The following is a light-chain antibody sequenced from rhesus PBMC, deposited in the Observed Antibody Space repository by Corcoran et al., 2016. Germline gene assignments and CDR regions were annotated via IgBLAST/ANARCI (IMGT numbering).Light chain of an antibody. CDR3: QQHNSHPLT. Sequence: DIQMTQSPSSLSASVGDRVTITCRASQTISSYLAWYQQKPGKVPKLLIYAASSLDSGVPSRFSGSGSGTEFTLTISSLQPEDFATYYCQQHNSHPLTFGGGTKVEIK. CDR1: QTISSY. CDR2: AAS. J-gene: IGKJ4*01. V-gene: IGKV1-44*02.